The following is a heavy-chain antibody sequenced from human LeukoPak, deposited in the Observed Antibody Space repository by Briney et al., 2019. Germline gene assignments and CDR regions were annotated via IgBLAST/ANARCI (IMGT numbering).Heavy chain of an antibody. Sequence: SETLSLTCTVSGGSISSYYWSWIRQPAGKGLEWIGRIYTSGSTNYNPSLKSRVTISVDTSKNQFSLKLSSVTAADTAVYYCARDDGRYSSSWQFDPWGQGTLVTVSS. CDR3: ARDDGRYSSSWQFDP. CDR1: GGSISSYY. V-gene: IGHV4-4*07. CDR2: IYTSGST. J-gene: IGHJ5*02. D-gene: IGHD6-13*01.